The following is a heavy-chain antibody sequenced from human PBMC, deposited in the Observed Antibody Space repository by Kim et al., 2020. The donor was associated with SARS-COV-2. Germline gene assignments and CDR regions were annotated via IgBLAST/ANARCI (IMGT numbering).Heavy chain of an antibody. J-gene: IGHJ4*02. CDR2: STYT. Sequence: STYTSRADSVKGRFTRSRDSAKNSLYLQKNSLRAEDTAVYYCARDPGGWWGQGTLVTVSS. D-gene: IGHD2-15*01. V-gene: IGHV3-21*01. CDR3: ARDPGGW.